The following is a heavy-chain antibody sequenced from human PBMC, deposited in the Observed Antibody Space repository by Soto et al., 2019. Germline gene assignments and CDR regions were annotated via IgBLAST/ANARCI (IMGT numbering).Heavy chain of an antibody. CDR1: GYTFTSYA. CDR2: INAGNGNT. J-gene: IGHJ4*02. Sequence: ASVKVSCKASGYTFTSYAIHWVCQAPGQRLEWMGWINAGNGNTKYSQKFQGRVTITRDTSASTAYMELSSLRSEDTAVYYCARVGAAAGPYYFDYWGQGTLVTVSS. V-gene: IGHV1-3*01. CDR3: ARVGAAAGPYYFDY. D-gene: IGHD6-13*01.